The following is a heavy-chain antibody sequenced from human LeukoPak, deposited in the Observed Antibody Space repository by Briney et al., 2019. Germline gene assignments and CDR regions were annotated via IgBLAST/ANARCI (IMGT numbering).Heavy chain of an antibody. D-gene: IGHD6-19*01. V-gene: IGHV1-46*01. CDR3: ARASSGWLYYYYGMDV. CDR2: INPSGGST. Sequence: ASVKVSCKASGYTFTSYYMHWVRQAPGQGLEWMGIINPSGGSTSYAQKLQGRVTMTTDTSTSTAYMELRSLRSDDTAVYYCARASSGWLYYYYGMDVWGQGTTVTVSS. CDR1: GYTFTSYY. J-gene: IGHJ6*02.